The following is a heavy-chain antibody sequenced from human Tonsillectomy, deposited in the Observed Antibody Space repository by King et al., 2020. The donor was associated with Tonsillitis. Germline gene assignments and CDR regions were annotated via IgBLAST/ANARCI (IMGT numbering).Heavy chain of an antibody. D-gene: IGHD3-10*01. CDR2: IHYSGST. V-gene: IGHV4-39*01. J-gene: IGHJ5*02. Sequence: QLQESGPGLVKPSETLSLTCTVSGGSISSSSYYWDWIRQPPGKGLEWIGCIHYSGSTYYNPSLKSRVTISVDTSKNQFSLKLSSVTAADTAVYYCARHLGGSSRFDPWGQGTLVTVSS. CDR3: ARHLGGSSRFDP. CDR1: GGSISSSSYY.